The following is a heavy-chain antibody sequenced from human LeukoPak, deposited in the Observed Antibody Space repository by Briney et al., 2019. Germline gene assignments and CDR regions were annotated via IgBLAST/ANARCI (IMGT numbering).Heavy chain of an antibody. Sequence: PGGSLRLSCAASGFTFSNAWMSWVRQAPGKGLEWVGRIKSKTDGGTTDYAAPVKGRFTISRDDSKNTLYLQMNSLKTEDTAMYYCTTDSIGALLWFGELSFDYWGQGTLVTVSS. CDR1: GFTFSNAW. D-gene: IGHD3-10*01. CDR2: IKSKTDGGTT. V-gene: IGHV3-15*01. CDR3: TTDSIGALLWFGELSFDY. J-gene: IGHJ4*02.